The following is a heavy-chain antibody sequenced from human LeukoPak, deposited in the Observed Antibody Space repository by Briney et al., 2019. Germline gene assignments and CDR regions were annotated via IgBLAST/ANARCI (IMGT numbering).Heavy chain of an antibody. D-gene: IGHD3-22*01. V-gene: IGHV3-23*01. CDR3: AKLVDYYDSSGLKSSLFDY. CDR1: GLTFSSYA. Sequence: PGGSLRLSCAASGLTFSSYAMSWVRQAPGKGLEWVSAISGSGGSTYYADSVKGRFTISRDNSKNTLYLQMNSLRAEDTAVYYCAKLVDYYDSSGLKSSLFDYWGQGTLVTVSS. CDR2: ISGSGGST. J-gene: IGHJ4*02.